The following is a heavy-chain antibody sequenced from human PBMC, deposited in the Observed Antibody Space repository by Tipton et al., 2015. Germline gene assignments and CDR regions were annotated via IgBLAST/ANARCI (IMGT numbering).Heavy chain of an antibody. D-gene: IGHD3-22*01. CDR2: VYTGGNT. Sequence: GSLRLSCAASGFNVTTNYMSWVRQAPGGGLEWVSRVYTGGNTQYADSVRGRFTISRDTSKNMVYLQVNNMRTDDTAVYYCARDRHDSSGYYYYFDYWGQGTLVTVSS. CDR3: ARDRHDSSGYYYYFDY. CDR1: GFNVTTNY. V-gene: IGHV3-53*01. J-gene: IGHJ4*02.